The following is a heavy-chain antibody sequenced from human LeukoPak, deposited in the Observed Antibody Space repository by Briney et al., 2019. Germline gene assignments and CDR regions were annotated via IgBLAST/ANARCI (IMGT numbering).Heavy chain of an antibody. CDR1: GGSISSGGYY. D-gene: IGHD3-22*01. Sequence: PSETLSLTCTVSGGSISSGGYYWSWIRQPPGKGLEWIGYIYHSGSIYYNPSLKSRVTISVDRSKNQFSLKLSSVTAADTAVHYCARAFGYYDSSSTAFDYWGQGTLVTVSS. CDR2: IYHSGSI. V-gene: IGHV4-30-2*01. CDR3: ARAFGYYDSSSTAFDY. J-gene: IGHJ4*02.